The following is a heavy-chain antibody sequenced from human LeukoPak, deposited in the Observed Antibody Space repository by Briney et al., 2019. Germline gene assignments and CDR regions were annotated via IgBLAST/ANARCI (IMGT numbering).Heavy chain of an antibody. CDR2: LSYDGTNK. CDR3: AKRGYYGSYYYLDY. Sequence: GTSLRLSCAASGFTFSSYGMHWVRQAPGKGLEWVAVLSYDGTNKFYADSVKDRFTISRDNSKNTLYLQMNSLRAEDTAVYYCAKRGYYGSYYYLDYWGQGTLVTVSS. J-gene: IGHJ4*02. D-gene: IGHD1-26*01. CDR1: GFTFSSYG. V-gene: IGHV3-30*18.